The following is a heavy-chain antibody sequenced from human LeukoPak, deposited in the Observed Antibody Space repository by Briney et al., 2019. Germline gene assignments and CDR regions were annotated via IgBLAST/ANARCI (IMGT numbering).Heavy chain of an antibody. CDR3: ARDRGYCNNAFCPLDQ. V-gene: IGHV3-11*01. D-gene: IGHD2-8*01. CDR1: GFHLKNYY. CDR2: ISSNADKT. J-gene: IGHJ4*02. Sequence: GGSLRLSCAAPGFHLKNYYMTWLRQAPGKGLGWISYISSNADKTYYADSVKGRFTIFRDTAKNSLYLQMDSLRFEDTAIYYCARDRGYCNNAFCPLDQWGQGTLVSVSS.